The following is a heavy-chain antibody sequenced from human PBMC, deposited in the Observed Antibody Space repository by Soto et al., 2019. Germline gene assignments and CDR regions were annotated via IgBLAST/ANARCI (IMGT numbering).Heavy chain of an antibody. CDR2: ISGSGGST. D-gene: IGHD2-2*01. CDR3: AKERRYCSSTSCSHPYYCYGMDV. Sequence: EVQLLESGGGLVQPGGSLRLSCAASGFTFSSYAMSWVRQAPGKGLEWVSDISGSGGSTYYADSVKGRFTISRDNSKNTLYLQMNSLRAEDTAVYYCAKERRYCSSTSCSHPYYCYGMDVWGQGTTVTVSS. V-gene: IGHV3-23*01. J-gene: IGHJ6*02. CDR1: GFTFSSYA.